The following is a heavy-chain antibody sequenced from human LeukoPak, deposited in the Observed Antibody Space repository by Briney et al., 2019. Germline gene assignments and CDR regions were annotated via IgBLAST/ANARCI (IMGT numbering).Heavy chain of an antibody. CDR2: ISGSSNYI. Sequence: GGSLRLSCTASGFTFSSYSMNWVRQAPGKGLEWVSSISGSSNYIYYADSVKGRFTISRDSATNSLYLQMNSLRAEGTAVYYCARDYYGSYAIDYWGQGTLVTVSS. J-gene: IGHJ4*02. CDR3: ARDYYGSYAIDY. CDR1: GFTFSSYS. D-gene: IGHD1-26*01. V-gene: IGHV3-21*01.